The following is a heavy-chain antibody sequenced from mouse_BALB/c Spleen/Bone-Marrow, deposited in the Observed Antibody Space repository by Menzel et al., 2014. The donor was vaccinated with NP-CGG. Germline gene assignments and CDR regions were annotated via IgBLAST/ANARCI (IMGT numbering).Heavy chain of an antibody. J-gene: IGHJ2*01. CDR1: GFTFSSYA. V-gene: IGHV5-9-3*01. D-gene: IGHD2-4*01. Sequence: DVQLVESGGGLVKPGGSLKLSCAASGFTFSSYAMSWVRQTPEKRLEWVATISSGGSYTYYPDSVKGRFTISRDNAENTLYLQMSSLRSEDTAMYYCARHGITRLLDYWGQGTTLTVSS. CDR2: ISSGGSYT. CDR3: ARHGITRLLDY.